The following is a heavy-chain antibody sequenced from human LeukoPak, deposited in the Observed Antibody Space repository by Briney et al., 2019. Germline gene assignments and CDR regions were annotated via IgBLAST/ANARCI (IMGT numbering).Heavy chain of an antibody. J-gene: IGHJ4*02. D-gene: IGHD6-19*01. Sequence: MTSGTLSLTCIVSGGSISSYYWSWIRQPAGKGLEWIGQIHTSGSTNYNPSLKSRVAMSVDTSKTQSSLELSSVTAADTAVYYCAGRAQTTGWSFDYWGQGALVTVSS. CDR3: AGRAQTTGWSFDY. V-gene: IGHV4-4*07. CDR1: GGSISSYY. CDR2: IHTSGST.